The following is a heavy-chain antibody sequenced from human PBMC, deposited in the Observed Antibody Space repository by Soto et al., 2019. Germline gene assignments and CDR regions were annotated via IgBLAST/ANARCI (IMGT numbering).Heavy chain of an antibody. CDR1: GFTFSSYG. V-gene: IGHV3-33*01. CDR3: ARVHIAARRGSYYYYGMDV. J-gene: IGHJ6*02. CDR2: IWYDGSNK. D-gene: IGHD6-6*01. Sequence: SLRLSCAASGFTFSSYGMHWVRQAPGKGLEWVAVIWYDGSNKYYADSVKGRFTISRDNSKNTLYLQMNSLRAEDTAVFYCARVHIAARRGSYYYYGMDVWGQGTTVTVSS.